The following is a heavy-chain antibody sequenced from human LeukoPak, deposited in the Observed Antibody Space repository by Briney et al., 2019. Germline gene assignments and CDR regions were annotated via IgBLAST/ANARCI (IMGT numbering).Heavy chain of an antibody. V-gene: IGHV3-72*01. CDR2: SRNKANSYTT. CDR3: ARGVTPSWFDP. D-gene: IGHD2-21*02. Sequence: GGSLRLSCAATGFTFSDHYMDWVRQAPGKGLEWVGRSRNKANSYTTEYAASVKGRFTISRDESKNSLFLEMNSLKTEDTAVYYCARGVTPSWFDPWGQGTLVTVSS. CDR1: GFTFSDHY. J-gene: IGHJ5*02.